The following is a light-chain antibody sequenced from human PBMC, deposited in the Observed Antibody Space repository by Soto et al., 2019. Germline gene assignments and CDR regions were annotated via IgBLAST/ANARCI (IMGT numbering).Light chain of an antibody. Sequence: QPVLTQPPSVSGAPGQRVTISCTGSSSNIGAGYDVHWYQQFPGTAPKLLIYDNNNRPSGVPDRFSGSKSGTSASLAITGLQAEDEADYYCQSYDSSLGGGVFGTGTKLTVL. CDR3: QSYDSSLGGGV. CDR1: SSNIGAGYD. J-gene: IGLJ1*01. V-gene: IGLV1-40*01. CDR2: DNN.